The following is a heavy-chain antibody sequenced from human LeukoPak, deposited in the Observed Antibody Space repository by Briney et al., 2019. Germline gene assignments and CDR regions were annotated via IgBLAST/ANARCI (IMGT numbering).Heavy chain of an antibody. CDR1: GFTFSSYA. CDR3: AKDGALYYDSSRLYNAFDI. D-gene: IGHD3-22*01. Sequence: GGSLRLSCAASGFTFSSYAMSWVRQAPGKGLEWVSAISCSGGSTYYADSVKGRFTISTDNSKNTLYLQMNSLRAEDTAVYYCAKDGALYYDSSRLYNAFDIWGQGTMVTVSS. J-gene: IGHJ3*02. V-gene: IGHV3-23*01. CDR2: ISCSGGST.